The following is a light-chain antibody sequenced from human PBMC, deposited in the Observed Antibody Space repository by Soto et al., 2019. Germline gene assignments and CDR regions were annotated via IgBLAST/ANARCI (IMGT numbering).Light chain of an antibody. CDR3: QQYGSSSIT. J-gene: IGKJ5*01. Sequence: EFALTQSPGTLSLSPGEGITLSCWTSQSVSGNYLAWYQHKPGQAPRLLIYGASSRATGIPDRFSGSGSGTDFTLTISRLEPEDFAVYYCQQYGSSSITFGQGTRLEIK. V-gene: IGKV3-20*01. CDR1: QSVSGNY. CDR2: GAS.